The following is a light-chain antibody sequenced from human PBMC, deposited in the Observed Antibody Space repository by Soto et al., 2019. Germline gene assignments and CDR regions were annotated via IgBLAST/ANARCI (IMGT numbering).Light chain of an antibody. CDR1: SSDVGGSKL. V-gene: IGLV2-8*01. Sequence: QSALTQPPSASGSPGQSVTISGTGTSSDVGGSKLVSWYQQHPGKAPKLMIYEVNKRPSGVPDRFSGSKSGNTASLTVSGLQSDDEADYYCSSYAGSNKVDWVFGGGTKVTVL. CDR2: EVN. J-gene: IGLJ3*02. CDR3: SSYAGSNKVDWV.